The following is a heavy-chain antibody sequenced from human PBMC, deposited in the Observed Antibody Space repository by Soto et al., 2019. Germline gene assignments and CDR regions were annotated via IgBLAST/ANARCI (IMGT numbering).Heavy chain of an antibody. CDR2: INPSGGST. CDR1: GYTFTSYY. J-gene: IGHJ5*02. V-gene: IGHV1-46*01. D-gene: IGHD6-13*01. CDR3: AREGSSSWYGDNWFDP. Sequence: QVQLVQSGAEVKKPGASVKVSCKASGYTFTSYYMHWVRQAPGQGLEWMGIINPSGGSTSYAQKFQGRVTMTRDTSTSTVYMELSSLRSEDTAVYYCAREGSSSWYGDNWFDPWGQGILVTVSS.